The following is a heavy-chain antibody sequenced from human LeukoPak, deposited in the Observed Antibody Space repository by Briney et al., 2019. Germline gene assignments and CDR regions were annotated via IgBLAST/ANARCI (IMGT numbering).Heavy chain of an antibody. CDR1: GYSISSNYY. V-gene: IGHV4-38-2*02. CDR3: ARGGGLNDY. Sequence: SETLSLTCTVSGYSISSNYYWSWIRQPPGKGLEWIGEINHSGSTNYNPSLKSRVTISVDTSKNQFSLKLSSVTAADTAVYYCARGGGLNDYWGQGTLVTVSS. D-gene: IGHD3-10*01. CDR2: INHSGST. J-gene: IGHJ4*02.